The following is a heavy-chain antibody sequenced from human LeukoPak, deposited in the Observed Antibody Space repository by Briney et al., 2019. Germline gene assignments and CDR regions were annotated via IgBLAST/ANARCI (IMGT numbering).Heavy chain of an antibody. D-gene: IGHD3-3*01. V-gene: IGHV3-23*01. CDR1: GFTFSSYA. CDR2: ISGSGGST. CDR3: AKGPTTIFGVVFPGATHTDV. J-gene: IGHJ6*03. Sequence: PGGSLRLSCAASGFTFSSYAMSWVRQAPGKGLEWVSAISGSGGSTYYADSVKGRFTISRDNSKNTLYLQMNSLRAEDTAVYYCAKGPTTIFGVVFPGATHTDVWGKGTTVTVSS.